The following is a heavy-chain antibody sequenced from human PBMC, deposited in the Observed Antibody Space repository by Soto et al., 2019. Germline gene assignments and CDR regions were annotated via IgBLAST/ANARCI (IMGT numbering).Heavy chain of an antibody. CDR1: GVTFSSFA. Sequence: EMQLLESGGGLVQPGVSLRLYCAASGVTFSSFAMSWVRQAPGKGLDWVSAISESGGSTYSAESVKGRFTISRDNSKNTLYLQMSSLRAEDTAVYYCSRGFSAVKGSPPDFWGQGSLVTVSS. CDR2: ISESGGST. D-gene: IGHD3-10*01. V-gene: IGHV3-23*01. CDR3: SRGFSAVKGSPPDF. J-gene: IGHJ4*02.